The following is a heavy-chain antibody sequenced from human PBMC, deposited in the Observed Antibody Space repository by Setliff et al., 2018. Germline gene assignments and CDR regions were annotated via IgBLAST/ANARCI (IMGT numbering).Heavy chain of an antibody. V-gene: IGHV4-38-2*01. J-gene: IGHJ4*02. CDR2: IHYSGST. Sequence: SETLSLTCAVSGYSISSGHYWGWIRQPPGKGLEWIGSIHYSGSTHYNPSLKSRVTISVDTSKNQFSLKLSSVTAADTAVYYCARGGVEMATITPFDYWGQGTLVTVSS. D-gene: IGHD5-12*01. CDR3: ARGGVEMATITPFDY. CDR1: GYSISSGHY.